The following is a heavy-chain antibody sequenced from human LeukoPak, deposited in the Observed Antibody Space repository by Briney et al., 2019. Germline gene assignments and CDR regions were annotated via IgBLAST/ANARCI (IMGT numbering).Heavy chain of an antibody. CDR1: GFTVSSNY. V-gene: IGHV3-66*01. CDR3: ARDGYSSGWYDAFDI. Sequence: GGSLRLSCAASGFTVSSNYMSWVRQAPGKGLEWVSVIYSGGSTYYADSVKGRFTISRDNSKNTPYLQMNSLRAEDTAVYYCARDGYSSGWYDAFDIWGQGTMVTVSS. CDR2: IYSGGST. D-gene: IGHD6-19*01. J-gene: IGHJ3*02.